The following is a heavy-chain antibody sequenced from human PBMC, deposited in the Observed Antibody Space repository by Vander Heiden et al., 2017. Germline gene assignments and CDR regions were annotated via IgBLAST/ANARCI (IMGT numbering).Heavy chain of an antibody. CDR2: ISYDGTNG. V-gene: IGHV3-30-3*01. CDR1: GFNFSSQA. J-gene: IGHJ6*02. Sequence: VQRGGSGGGVVQPGGTLGTSCAASGFNFSSQARLWVRQAPGKGTEYVAYISYDGTNGYYSDSVKGRFTISRDNYKNMLYLEMNSLRTEDTALYYCVRLTGFHYSYGMDVWGQGTTVTVSS. CDR3: VRLTGFHYSYGMDV. D-gene: IGHD6-25*01.